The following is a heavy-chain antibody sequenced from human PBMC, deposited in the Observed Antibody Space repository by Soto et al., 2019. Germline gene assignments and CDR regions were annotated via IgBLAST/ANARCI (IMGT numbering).Heavy chain of an antibody. CDR2: IWFDGSNK. CDR1: GFSFSSYG. CDR3: ARSPGYTSSWFGDY. Sequence: QVQLVESGGGVVQPGKSLRLSCVASGFSFSSYGMQWVRQAPGKGLDWVAVIWFDGSNKYYADSVKGRFTISRDNSRNTLYLQMNSLRAEDAAVYYCARSPGYTSSWFGDYWGQGTRVTVSS. D-gene: IGHD3-10*01. J-gene: IGHJ4*02. V-gene: IGHV3-33*01.